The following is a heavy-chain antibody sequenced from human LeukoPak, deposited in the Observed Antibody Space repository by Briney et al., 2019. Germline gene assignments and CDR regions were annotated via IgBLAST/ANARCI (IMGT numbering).Heavy chain of an antibody. V-gene: IGHV4-39*07. CDR2: IYYSGST. D-gene: IGHD1-26*01. CDR3: AIPYDSGSYGDSY. J-gene: IGHJ4*02. Sequence: PSETLSLTCTVSGGSISSSSYYWGWIRQPPGTGLEWIGSIYYSGSTYYNPSLKGRVTISVDTSKNQFSLKLSSVTAADTAVYYCAIPYDSGSYGDSYWGQGTLVTVSS. CDR1: GGSISSSSYY.